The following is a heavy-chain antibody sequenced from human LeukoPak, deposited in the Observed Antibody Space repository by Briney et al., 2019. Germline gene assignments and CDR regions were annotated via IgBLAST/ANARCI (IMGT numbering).Heavy chain of an antibody. CDR3: ARRGRQQLVLAFDI. Sequence: SQTLSLTCTVSGGSISSGGYYWSWIRQPPGKGLEWIGYIYHSGSTYYNPSLKSRVTISVDRSKNQFSLKLSSVTAADTAVYYCARRGRQQLVLAFDIWGQGTMVTVSS. D-gene: IGHD6-13*01. CDR1: GGSISSGGYY. V-gene: IGHV4-30-2*01. J-gene: IGHJ3*02. CDR2: IYHSGST.